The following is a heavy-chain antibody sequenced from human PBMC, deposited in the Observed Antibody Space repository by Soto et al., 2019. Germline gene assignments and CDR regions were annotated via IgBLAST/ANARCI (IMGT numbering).Heavy chain of an antibody. D-gene: IGHD5-18*01. CDR3: SRAPWAYSRGYGMDV. V-gene: IGHV4-59*01. Sequence: PSETLSLTCTVSGGSISRYYWSWIRQPPGKGLEWIGYVYYSGTTNYNPSLRSRVTISVDTSNNQFSLRLSSVTAADPAVYYCSRAPWAYSRGYGMDVWGRGTTLTVSS. CDR1: GGSISRYY. CDR2: VYYSGTT. J-gene: IGHJ6*02.